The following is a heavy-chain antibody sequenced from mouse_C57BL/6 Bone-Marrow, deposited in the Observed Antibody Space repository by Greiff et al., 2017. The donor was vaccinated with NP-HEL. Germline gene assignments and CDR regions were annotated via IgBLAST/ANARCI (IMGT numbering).Heavy chain of an antibody. CDR1: GFTFSSYA. CDR2: ISDGGRYT. V-gene: IGHV5-4*01. CDR3: ARDPLGSFDY. Sequence: EVQRVESGGGLVKPGGSLKLSCAASGFTFSSYAMSWVRQTPEKRLEWVATISDGGRYTYYPDNVKGRFTIFRDHAKNNMYLQISHLKSEDTAMYYCARDPLGSFDYWGQGTTLTVSS. J-gene: IGHJ2*01. D-gene: IGHD1-2*01.